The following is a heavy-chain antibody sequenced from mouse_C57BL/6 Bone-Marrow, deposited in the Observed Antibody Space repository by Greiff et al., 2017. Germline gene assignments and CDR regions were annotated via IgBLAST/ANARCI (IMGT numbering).Heavy chain of an antibody. Sequence: DVHLVESGGGLVQPKGSLQLSCAASGFTFNTYAMHWVRQAPGKGLEWVARIRSKSSNYATYYADSVKDRFTISRDDSQSMLYLQMNNLKTEDTAMYYCVRGGYYDYNYYAMDYWGQGTSVTVSS. CDR2: IRSKSSNYAT. V-gene: IGHV10-3*01. D-gene: IGHD2-4*01. CDR3: VRGGYYDYNYYAMDY. CDR1: GFTFNTYA. J-gene: IGHJ4*01.